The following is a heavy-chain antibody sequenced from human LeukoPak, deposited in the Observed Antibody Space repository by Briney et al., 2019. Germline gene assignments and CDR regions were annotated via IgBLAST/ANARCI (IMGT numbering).Heavy chain of an antibody. V-gene: IGHV1-18*01. CDR3: ARVMVRGVKRGAFDI. D-gene: IGHD3-10*01. Sequence: ASVKVSCKASGYTFTSYGISRVRQAPGQGLEWMGWISAYNGNTNYAQKLQGRVTMTTDTSTSTAYMELRSLRSDDTAVYYCARVMVRGVKRGAFDIWGQGTMVTVSS. CDR1: GYTFTSYG. J-gene: IGHJ3*02. CDR2: ISAYNGNT.